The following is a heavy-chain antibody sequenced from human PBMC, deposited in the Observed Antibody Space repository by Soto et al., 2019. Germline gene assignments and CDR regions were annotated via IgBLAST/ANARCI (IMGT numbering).Heavy chain of an antibody. Sequence: SVKVSCKASGFTFTSSAVQWVRQARGQRLEWIGWIVVGSGNTNYAQKFQERVTITRDMSTSTAYMELSSLRSEDTAVYYCAASGIVGATPFDYWGQGTLVTVSS. CDR3: AASGIVGATPFDY. V-gene: IGHV1-58*01. D-gene: IGHD1-26*01. CDR2: IVVGSGNT. J-gene: IGHJ4*02. CDR1: GFTFTSSA.